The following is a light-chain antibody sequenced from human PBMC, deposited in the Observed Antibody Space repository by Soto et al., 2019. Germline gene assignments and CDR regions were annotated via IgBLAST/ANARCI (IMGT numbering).Light chain of an antibody. J-gene: IGLJ1*01. Sequence: QSVLTQPASVSGSPGQSITISCTGTSSDVGRYKFVSWYQQRPGKAPKLMIYDVSNRPSGVSNRFSGSKSVNTASLTISGLQPEDEADYYCSSYTTRSTLVFGTGTKVTVL. CDR2: DVS. CDR1: SSDVGRYKF. CDR3: SSYTTRSTLV. V-gene: IGLV2-14*03.